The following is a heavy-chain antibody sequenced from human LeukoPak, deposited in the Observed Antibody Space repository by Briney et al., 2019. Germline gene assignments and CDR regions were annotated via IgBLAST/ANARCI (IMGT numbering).Heavy chain of an antibody. V-gene: IGHV4-39*01. CDR2: IYYSGST. D-gene: IGHD3-10*02. J-gene: IGHJ5*02. Sequence: SETLSLTCTVSGGSISSSSYYWGWIRQPPGKGLEWIRSIYYSGSTYYNPSLKSRVTISVDTSKNQFSLKLSSVTAADTAVYYCAGTSHRPITMYNWFDPWGQGTLVTVSS. CDR1: GGSISSSSYY. CDR3: AGTSHRPITMYNWFDP.